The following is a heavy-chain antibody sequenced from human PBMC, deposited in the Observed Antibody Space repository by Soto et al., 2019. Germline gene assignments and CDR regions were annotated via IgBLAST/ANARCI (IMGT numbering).Heavy chain of an antibody. D-gene: IGHD2-15*01. Sequence: GGSLRLSCAASGFTFSSYAMSWVRQAPGKGLEWVSAISGSGGSTYYADSVKGRFTISRDNSKNTLYLQMNSLRAEDTAVYYCAKDLILRGGSLDYFDYWGQGTLVTVSS. CDR2: ISGSGGST. J-gene: IGHJ4*02. CDR1: GFTFSSYA. V-gene: IGHV3-23*01. CDR3: AKDLILRGGSLDYFDY.